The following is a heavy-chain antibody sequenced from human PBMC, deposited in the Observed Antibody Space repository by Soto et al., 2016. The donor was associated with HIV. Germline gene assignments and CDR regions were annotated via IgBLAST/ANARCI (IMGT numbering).Heavy chain of an antibody. CDR2: ISDSGST. CDR1: GGSISSYY. J-gene: IGHJ6*03. Sequence: QVQLQESGPGLVKPSETLSLTCTVSGGSISSYYWSWIRQPPGKGLEWIGYISDSGSTTYNPSLKSRVTISVDTSKNQFSLKLSSVTAADTAVYYCATGPPILELVPQFINYYYLLHGRTGAPGPRSPSP. V-gene: IGHV4-59*01. D-gene: IGHD3-3*01. CDR3: ATGPPILELVPQFINYYYLLHGRT.